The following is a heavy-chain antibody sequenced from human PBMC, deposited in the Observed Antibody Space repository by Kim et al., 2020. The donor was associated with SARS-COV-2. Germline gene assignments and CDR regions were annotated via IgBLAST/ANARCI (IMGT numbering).Heavy chain of an antibody. J-gene: IGHJ3*02. Sequence: SEKARLTMSRENSKNTLYRQMNSLRAEDTAVYYCAREGIAVAGTYAFDIWGQGTMVTVSS. CDR3: AREGIAVAGTYAFDI. D-gene: IGHD6-19*01. V-gene: IGHV3-30*01.